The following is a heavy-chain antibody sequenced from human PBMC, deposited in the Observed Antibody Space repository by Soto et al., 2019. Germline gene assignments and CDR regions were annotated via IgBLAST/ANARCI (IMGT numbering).Heavy chain of an antibody. J-gene: IGHJ4*02. CDR3: AREVVTETTWGSFDS. D-gene: IGHD3-22*01. CDR1: GGGTLSNDA. CDR2: ISPFFGTT. Sequence: QVHLVQSGADGRKSGASVRVSCTASGGGTLSNDAISWVRQAPGQGLEWLGRISPFFGTTDYSQSFQGRLTMTEDASTGTVYMDLRSRKSDDPAVYYCAREVVTETTWGSFDSWGQGTLVTVSS. V-gene: IGHV1-69*01.